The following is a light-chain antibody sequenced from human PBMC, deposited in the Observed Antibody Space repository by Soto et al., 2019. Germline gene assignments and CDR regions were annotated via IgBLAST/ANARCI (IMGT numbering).Light chain of an antibody. J-gene: IGLJ3*02. V-gene: IGLV2-11*01. Sequence: QSALTQPRSVSGSPGQSVTISCTGTSSDIGGYNYVSWYQQHPGKAPKLMIYDVNKRPSGVPDRFSGSKSGNTASQTISGLQAEDEADYYCSSYAATYQEFGGGTKLTVL. CDR1: SSDIGGYNY. CDR3: SSYAATYQE. CDR2: DVN.